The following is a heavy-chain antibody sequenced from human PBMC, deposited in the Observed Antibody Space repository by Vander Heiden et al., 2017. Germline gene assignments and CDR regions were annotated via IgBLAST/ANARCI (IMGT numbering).Heavy chain of an antibody. J-gene: IGHJ4*02. Sequence: SSVKVSCKASGGTFSSYAISWVRQAPGQGLEWMGGIIPIFGTANYAQKFQGRVTITADESTSTAYMELSRLRSEDTAVYYCARNVEMATMIFDYWGQGTLVTVSS. CDR1: GGTFSSYA. V-gene: IGHV1-69*01. CDR3: ARNVEMATMIFDY. CDR2: IIPIFGTA. D-gene: IGHD5-12*01.